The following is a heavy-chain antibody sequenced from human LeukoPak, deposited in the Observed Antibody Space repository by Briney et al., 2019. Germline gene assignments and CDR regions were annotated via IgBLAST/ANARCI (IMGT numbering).Heavy chain of an antibody. J-gene: IGHJ4*02. CDR2: ISTYDDNI. CDR1: GYTFTTYG. Sequence: ASVKVSCKASGYTFTTYGLSWVRQAPGQGLEWLGWISTYDDNIKYAQSLQGRLTLTIDTSTSAAYMELRSLTSDDTAVYYCARETYSDILTGTDYWGPGTLVTVSS. D-gene: IGHD3-9*01. CDR3: ARETYSDILTGTDY. V-gene: IGHV1-18*01.